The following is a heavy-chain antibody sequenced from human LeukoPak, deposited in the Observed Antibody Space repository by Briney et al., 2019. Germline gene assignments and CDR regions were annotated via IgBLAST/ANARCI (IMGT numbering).Heavy chain of an antibody. V-gene: IGHV4-38-2*02. D-gene: IGHD1-26*01. CDR2: IYHSGST. CDR3: ARDRRVGVEGIDP. Sequence: SETLSLTCAVSGYSISSGYYWGWIRQPPGKGLEWIGSIYHSGSTYYNPSLKSRVTISVDTSKNQFSLKLSSVTAADTAVYYCARDRRVGVEGIDPWGQGTLVTVSS. J-gene: IGHJ5*02. CDR1: GYSISSGYY.